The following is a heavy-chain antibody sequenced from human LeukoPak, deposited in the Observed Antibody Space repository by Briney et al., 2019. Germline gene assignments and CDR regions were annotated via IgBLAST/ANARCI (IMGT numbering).Heavy chain of an antibody. CDR1: GGSISSYY. CDR3: ARGIAAAPFYP. J-gene: IGHJ5*02. D-gene: IGHD6-13*01. V-gene: IGHV4-59*01. Sequence: SETLSLTCTVSGGSISSYYWSWIRQPPGKGLEGIGYIYYSGSTNYNPSLKSRVTISVDTSKNQFSLKLSSVTAADTAVYYCARGIAAAPFYPLGQGTLVTVSS. CDR2: IYYSGST.